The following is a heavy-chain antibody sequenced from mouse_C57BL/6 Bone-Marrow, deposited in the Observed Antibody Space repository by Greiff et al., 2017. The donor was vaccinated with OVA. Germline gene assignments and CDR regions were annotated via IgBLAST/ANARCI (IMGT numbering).Heavy chain of an antibody. CDR2: INYDGSST. J-gene: IGHJ2*01. V-gene: IGHV5-16*01. CDR1: GFTFSDYY. Sequence: DVQLQESEGGLVQPGSSMKLSCTASGFTFSDYYMAWVRQVPEKGLEWVANINYDGSSTYYLDSLKSRFIISRDNAKNILYLQMSSLKSEDTATYYCARVDFYYGSSYDFDYWGQGTTLTVSS. D-gene: IGHD1-1*01. CDR3: ARVDFYYGSSYDFDY.